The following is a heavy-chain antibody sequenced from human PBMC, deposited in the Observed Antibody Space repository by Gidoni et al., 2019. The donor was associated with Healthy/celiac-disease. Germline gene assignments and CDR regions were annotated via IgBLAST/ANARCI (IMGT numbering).Heavy chain of an antibody. J-gene: IGHJ4*02. V-gene: IGHV4-34*01. Sequence: QVQLQQWGEGLLKPSATLSLTCAVYGGSFSGYYWSWIRQPPGKGLEWIGESNHSGSTNYNPSLKIRVTISVDTSKNQFSLKLSSVTAADTAVYYCARVGCSGGSCYDYWGQGTLVTVSS. CDR2: SNHSGST. CDR1: GGSFSGYY. CDR3: ARVGCSGGSCYDY. D-gene: IGHD2-15*01.